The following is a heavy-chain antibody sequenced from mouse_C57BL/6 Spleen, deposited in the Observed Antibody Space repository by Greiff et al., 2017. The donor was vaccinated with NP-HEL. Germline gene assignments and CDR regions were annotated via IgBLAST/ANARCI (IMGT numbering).Heavy chain of an antibody. CDR3: AREGEIYYVNEAMDY. J-gene: IGHJ4*01. Sequence: EVKLQESGPGLVKPSQSLSLTCSVTGYSITSGYYWNWIRQFPGNKLEWMGYISYDGSNNYNPSLKNRISITRDTSKNQFFLKLNSVTTEDTATYYCAREGEIYYVNEAMDYWGQGTSVTVSS. D-gene: IGHD2-1*01. CDR2: ISYDGSN. V-gene: IGHV3-6*01. CDR1: GYSITSGYY.